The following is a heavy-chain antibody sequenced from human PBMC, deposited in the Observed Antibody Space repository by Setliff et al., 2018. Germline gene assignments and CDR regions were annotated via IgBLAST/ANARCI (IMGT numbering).Heavy chain of an antibody. D-gene: IGHD3-3*01. CDR2: ISAYNGNT. J-gene: IGHJ5*02. CDR3: ARGGIGFSEITIFGVALYWFDP. CDR1: GYTFTSYG. Sequence: GASVKVSCKASGYTFTSYGISWVRQAPGQGLEWMGWISAYNGNTNYAQKLQGRVTMTTDTSTSTAYMELRSLRSDDTAVYYCARGGIGFSEITIFGVALYWFDPWGQGTLVTVSS. V-gene: IGHV1-18*01.